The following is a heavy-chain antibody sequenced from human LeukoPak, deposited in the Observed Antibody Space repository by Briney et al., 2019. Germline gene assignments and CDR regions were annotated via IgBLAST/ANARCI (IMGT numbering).Heavy chain of an antibody. D-gene: IGHD6-6*01. V-gene: IGHV3-21*01. CDR3: ARARPIDY. CDR2: ISSGGRYI. CDR1: GFTFSTYS. J-gene: IGHJ4*02. Sequence: GGSLRLSCAASGFTFSTYSMNWVRQAPGKGLEWVSYISSGGRYIYYADSLKGRFTISRDDAENSLYLQMNNLGADDTAVYYCARARPIDYWGQGALVTVSS.